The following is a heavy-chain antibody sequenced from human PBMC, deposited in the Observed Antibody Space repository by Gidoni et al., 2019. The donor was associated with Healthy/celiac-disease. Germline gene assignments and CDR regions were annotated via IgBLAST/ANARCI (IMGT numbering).Heavy chain of an antibody. CDR2: IYYSGRT. J-gene: IGHJ4*02. CDR1: GGSISRGDDY. CDR3: AVRTKALYSRYSSSSFDY. V-gene: IGHV4-30-4*01. D-gene: IGHD6-13*01. Sequence: QVQLQESGPGLVKPSQTLSLTCPVPGGSISRGDDYWSWIRQPPGKGLEWIGYIYYSGRTYYNPSLKSRVTISVDASKNQISRKLSSVTAADPAVYYCAVRTKALYSRYSSSSFDYWGQGTLVTVSS.